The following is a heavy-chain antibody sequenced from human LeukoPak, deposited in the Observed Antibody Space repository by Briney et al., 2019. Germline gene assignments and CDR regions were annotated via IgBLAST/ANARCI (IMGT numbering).Heavy chain of an antibody. D-gene: IGHD3-10*01. CDR1: GGSISSSNW. Sequence: SGTLSLTCAVSGGSISSSNWWSWVRQPPGKGLEWIGEIYHSGSTNYNQSLKSRVTISVDKSKNQFSLKLSSVAAADTAVYYCARVWFGELSFDPWGQGTLVTVSS. CDR2: IYHSGST. CDR3: ARVWFGELSFDP. V-gene: IGHV4-4*02. J-gene: IGHJ5*02.